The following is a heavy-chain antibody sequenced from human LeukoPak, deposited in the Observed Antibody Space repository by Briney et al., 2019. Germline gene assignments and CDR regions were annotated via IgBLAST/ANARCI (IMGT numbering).Heavy chain of an antibody. J-gene: IGHJ3*02. Sequence: SVKVSCKASGYTFTGYYMHWVRQAPGQGLEWMGGIIPIFGTANYAQKFQGRVTLTADESATTVYMELSSLRSEDTAVYYCARDHTPYCSSTSCWTFDIWGQGTMVTVSS. CDR1: GYTFTGYY. CDR2: IIPIFGTA. CDR3: ARDHTPYCSSTSCWTFDI. D-gene: IGHD2-2*01. V-gene: IGHV1-69*13.